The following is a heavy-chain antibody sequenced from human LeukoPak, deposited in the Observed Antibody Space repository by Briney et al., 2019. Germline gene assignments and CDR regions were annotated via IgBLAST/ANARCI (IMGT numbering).Heavy chain of an antibody. V-gene: IGHV1-46*01. J-gene: IGHJ4*02. CDR3: ARDPNKVALYDILTGYYDAPFDY. CDR2: INPSGGST. Sequence: ASVKVSCKASGGTFSSYAISWVRQAPGQGLEWMGLINPSGGSTSYAQKFQGRVTMTRDMSTSTVYMELSSLRSEDTAVYYCARDPNKVALYDILTGYYDAPFDYWGQGTLVTVSS. CDR1: GGTFSSYA. D-gene: IGHD3-9*01.